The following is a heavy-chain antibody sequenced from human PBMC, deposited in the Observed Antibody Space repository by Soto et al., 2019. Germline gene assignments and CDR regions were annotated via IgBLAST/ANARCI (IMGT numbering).Heavy chain of an antibody. D-gene: IGHD1-26*01. CDR2: IRSKANSYAT. CDR1: GFTFSGSA. J-gene: IGHJ6*02. Sequence: EVQLVESGGGLVQPGGSLKLSCAASGFTFSGSAMHWVRQASGKGLEWVGRIRSKANSYATAYAASVKGRFTISRDDSKNTAYLQMNSLKTEDTAVYYCTRQPGLGYYYGMDVWGQGTTVTVSS. V-gene: IGHV3-73*02. CDR3: TRQPGLGYYYGMDV.